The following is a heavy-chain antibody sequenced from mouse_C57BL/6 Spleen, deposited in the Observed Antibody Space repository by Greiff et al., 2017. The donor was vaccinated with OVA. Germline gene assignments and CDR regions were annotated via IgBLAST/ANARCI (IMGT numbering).Heavy chain of an antibody. J-gene: IGHJ2*01. CDR3: ARSRVPYYFDD. V-gene: IGHV1-59*01. D-gene: IGHD3-3*01. CDR2: IDPSDSYT. Sequence: QVQLQQSGAELVRPGTSVKLSCKASGYTFTSYWMHWVKQRPGQGLEWIGVIDPSDSYTNYNQKFKGKATLTVDTSSSTAYMQLSSLTSEDSAVYYCARSRVPYYFDDWGQGTTLTVSS. CDR1: GYTFTSYW.